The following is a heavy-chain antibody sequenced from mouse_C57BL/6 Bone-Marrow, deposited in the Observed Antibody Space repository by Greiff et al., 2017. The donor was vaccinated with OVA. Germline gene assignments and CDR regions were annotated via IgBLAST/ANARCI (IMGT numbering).Heavy chain of an antibody. Sequence: EVKLMESGPELVKPGASVKISCKASGYSFTGYYMNWVKQSPEKSLEWIGEINPSTGGTTYNQKFKAKATLTVDKSSSTAYMQLKSLTSEDSAVYYCARSSYYYGSSYRFAYWGQGTLVTVSA. D-gene: IGHD1-1*01. V-gene: IGHV1-42*01. CDR2: INPSTGGT. CDR1: GYSFTGYY. CDR3: ARSSYYYGSSYRFAY. J-gene: IGHJ3*01.